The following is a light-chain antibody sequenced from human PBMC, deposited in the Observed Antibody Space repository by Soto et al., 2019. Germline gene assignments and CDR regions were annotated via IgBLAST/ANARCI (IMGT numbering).Light chain of an antibody. CDR3: SSYTSSSRYV. V-gene: IGLV2-18*02. CDR1: SSDVGKSDR. J-gene: IGLJ1*01. Sequence: QSSLTQPASLFGAPGQSVPIPPPGTSSDVGKSDRVSWYQQPPGTAPKLIIYEVTNRPSGVPARFSGSKSGNTASLTISGLQAEDEAEYYCSSYTSSSRYVFGTGTKVTVL. CDR2: EVT.